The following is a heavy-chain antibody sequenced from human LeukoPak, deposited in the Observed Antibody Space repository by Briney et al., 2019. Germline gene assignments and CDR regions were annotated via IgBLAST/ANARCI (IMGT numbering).Heavy chain of an antibody. J-gene: IGHJ2*01. CDR2: IIPILGIA. D-gene: IGHD2-15*01. Sequence: ASVKVSCKASGGTSSSYAISWVRQAPGQGLEWMGRIIPILGIANYAQKFQGRVTITADKSTSTAYMELSSLRSEDTAVYYCARDPASYCSGGSCYSAHFDLWGRGTLVTVSS. CDR3: ARDPASYCSGGSCYSAHFDL. V-gene: IGHV1-69*04. CDR1: GGTSSSYA.